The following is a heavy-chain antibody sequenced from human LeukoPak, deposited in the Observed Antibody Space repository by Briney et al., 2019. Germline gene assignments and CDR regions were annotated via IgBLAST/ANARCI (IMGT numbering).Heavy chain of an antibody. J-gene: IGHJ4*02. CDR2: IYTSGST. Sequence: PSQTLSLTCTVSGGSISSGSYYWSWIRQPAGKGLEWIGRIYTSGSTNYNPSLKSQVTISVDTSKNQFSLKLSSVTAADTAVYYCARDLEGDFFDYWGQGTLVTVSS. CDR3: ARDLEGDFFDY. CDR1: GGSISSGSYY. V-gene: IGHV4-61*02.